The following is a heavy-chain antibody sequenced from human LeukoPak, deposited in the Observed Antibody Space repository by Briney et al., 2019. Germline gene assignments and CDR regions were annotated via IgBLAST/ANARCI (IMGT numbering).Heavy chain of an antibody. CDR2: IRGSGGST. D-gene: IGHD5-24*01. J-gene: IGHJ4*02. V-gene: IGHV3-23*01. CDR3: AKKPDGYNAYFDN. Sequence: GGSLRLSCAASGFTFSSYAMSWVRQAPGKGLEWVAAISGSGEWVSAIRGSGGSTYYAGSVKGRFTISRDNSKNTLYLQMNSLRAEDTAVYYCAKKPDGYNAYFDNWGQGTLVTVSS. CDR1: GFTFSSYA.